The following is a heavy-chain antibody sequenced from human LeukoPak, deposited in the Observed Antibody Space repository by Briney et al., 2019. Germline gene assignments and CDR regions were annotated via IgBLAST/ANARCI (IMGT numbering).Heavy chain of an antibody. Sequence: SEALSLTCALSGGSITVYSRSWIRPRAGKGREWIGPSHDAGDTNYNPSLRSGVSTALDTSRNQASLRLTPVTAADTAVYYCARSPGGGGGTFPSDHWGPGTLVTVSS. CDR3: ARSPGGGGGTFPSDH. J-gene: IGHJ4*02. CDR2: SHDAGDT. D-gene: IGHD2-15*01. V-gene: IGHV4-4*07. CDR1: GGSITVYS.